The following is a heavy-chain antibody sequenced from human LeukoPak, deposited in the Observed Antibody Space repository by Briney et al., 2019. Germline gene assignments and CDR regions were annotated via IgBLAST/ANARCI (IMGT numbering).Heavy chain of an antibody. CDR2: IRYDGSNK. CDR1: GFTFSSYG. CDR3: AKDYHSYCSSITCYLHAFDI. Sequence: PGGSLRLSCAAPGFTFSSYGMHWVRQAPGKGLEWVAFIRYDGSNKYYADSVKGRFTISRDNSKNTLYLQMNSLRAEDTAVYYCAKDYHSYCSSITCYLHAFDIWGQGTMVTVSS. J-gene: IGHJ3*02. V-gene: IGHV3-30*02. D-gene: IGHD2-2*01.